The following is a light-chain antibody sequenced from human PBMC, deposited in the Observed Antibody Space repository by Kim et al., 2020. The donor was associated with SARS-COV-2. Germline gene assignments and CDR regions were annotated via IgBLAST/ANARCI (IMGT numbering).Light chain of an antibody. CDR1: QSVTSSY. J-gene: IGKJ2*01. V-gene: IGKV3-20*01. CDR3: QQYGGSPLYT. CDR2: GSS. Sequence: SPGERVTLSCRARQSVTSSYLTWYQQRPGQAPRVIIYGSSYRATGIPDRFSGSGSGTEFTLTISRLEPEDFAVYYCQQYGGSPLYTFGQGTKLEI.